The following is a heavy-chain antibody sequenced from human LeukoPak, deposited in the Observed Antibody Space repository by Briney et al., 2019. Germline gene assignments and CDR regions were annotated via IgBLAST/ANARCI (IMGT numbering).Heavy chain of an antibody. J-gene: IGHJ4*02. CDR2: IFSSGGT. D-gene: IGHD6-13*01. CDR3: ASGLFGSSSWSESGYFAS. V-gene: IGHV4-4*07. CDR1: GGSISSFS. Sequence: PSETLSLTCTVSGGSISSFSWNWIRQTAGKGPEWIGRIFSSGGTNYNPSLNGRVTLSVDTSKNQLPLVLKSVTAADTAVYYCASGLFGSSSWSESGYFASWGLGTLVTVSS.